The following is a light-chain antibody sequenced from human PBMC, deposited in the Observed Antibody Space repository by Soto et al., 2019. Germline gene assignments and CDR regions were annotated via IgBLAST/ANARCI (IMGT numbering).Light chain of an antibody. Sequence: EIVLTQSPDTLSLSPGERATLSCRASQSVRAYLDWYQQKPGQAPRLLIYDASNRATGIPARFSGSGSGTDFTLTISSLEPEDFAVYYCQQRSSWPLTFGGGTKVDIK. V-gene: IGKV3-11*01. CDR3: QQRSSWPLT. CDR2: DAS. CDR1: QSVRAY. J-gene: IGKJ4*01.